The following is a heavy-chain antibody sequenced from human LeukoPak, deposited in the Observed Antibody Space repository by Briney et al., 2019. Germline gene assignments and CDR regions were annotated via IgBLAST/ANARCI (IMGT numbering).Heavy chain of an antibody. Sequence: ASVKVSCKASGYTFTGYYMHWVRQAPGQGLEWMGWINPNSGGTNYAQKFQGRVTMTRGTSISTAYMELSRLRSDDTAVYYCARDQSIAAAGTVGYYYYGMDVWGQGTTVTVSS. CDR1: GYTFTGYY. V-gene: IGHV1-2*02. CDR3: ARDQSIAAAGTVGYYYYGMDV. CDR2: INPNSGGT. J-gene: IGHJ6*02. D-gene: IGHD6-13*01.